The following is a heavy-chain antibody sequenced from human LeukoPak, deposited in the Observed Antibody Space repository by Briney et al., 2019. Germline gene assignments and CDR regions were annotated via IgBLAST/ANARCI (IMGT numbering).Heavy chain of an antibody. Sequence: PGGSLSLSCAASGFTFSSYGMHWVRQAPGKGLQWVAVISYDGSSEYYADSVKGRFIIPRDNSKNTLYLQVNSLRAEDTAVYYCAKDSDIAVAGTDDAFDLWGQGTMVTVSS. CDR1: GFTFSSYG. J-gene: IGHJ3*01. CDR2: ISYDGSSE. CDR3: AKDSDIAVAGTDDAFDL. V-gene: IGHV3-30*18. D-gene: IGHD6-19*01.